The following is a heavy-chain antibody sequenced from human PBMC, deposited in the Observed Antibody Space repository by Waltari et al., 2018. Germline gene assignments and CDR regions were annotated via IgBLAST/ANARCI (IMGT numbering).Heavy chain of an antibody. CDR3: ARGRANAFFDY. CDR2: IYTGDSDT. Sequence: EVQLVQSGVAVKKPGESLNISCKGSGYSFVHYRIGWVLQMPGKGLEWMGIIYTGDSDTTHSPSFQGKVTISADKSISTAYLQWSSLKASDTAMYYCARGRANAFFDYWGQGTLVTVSS. D-gene: IGHD1-1*01. J-gene: IGHJ4*02. CDR1: GYSFVHYR. V-gene: IGHV5-51*01.